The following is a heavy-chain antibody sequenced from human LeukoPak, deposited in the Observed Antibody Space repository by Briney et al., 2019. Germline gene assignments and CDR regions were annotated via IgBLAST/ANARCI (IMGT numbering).Heavy chain of an antibody. Sequence: VASLRLSCGASGFTFRDYAMSWVRQAPGKGLEWVSTISKSGDWTYYADSVKGRFTVSRDNSKNTLYVQMSRLRAGDTAVYYCAKMSGWELENYFFDYWGQGTLVTVSS. CDR3: AKMSGWELENYFFDY. V-gene: IGHV3-23*01. J-gene: IGHJ4*02. D-gene: IGHD1-26*01. CDR2: ISKSGDWT. CDR1: GFTFRDYA.